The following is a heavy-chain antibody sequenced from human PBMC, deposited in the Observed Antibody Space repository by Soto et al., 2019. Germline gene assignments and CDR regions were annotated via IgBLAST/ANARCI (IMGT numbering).Heavy chain of an antibody. Sequence: GASVKVSCKASGGTFSSYAISWVRQAPGQGLEWMGGIIPIFGTANYAQKFQGRVTITADESTSTAYMELSSLRSEDTAVYYCANELVAATYYYYGMDVWGQGTTVTVSS. J-gene: IGHJ6*02. CDR3: ANELVAATYYYYGMDV. V-gene: IGHV1-69*13. CDR1: GGTFSSYA. CDR2: IIPIFGTA. D-gene: IGHD1-26*01.